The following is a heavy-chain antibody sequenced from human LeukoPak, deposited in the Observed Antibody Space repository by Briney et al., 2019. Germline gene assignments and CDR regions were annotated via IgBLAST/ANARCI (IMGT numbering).Heavy chain of an antibody. D-gene: IGHD6-19*01. Sequence: RSSETLSLTCAVSGGSISSSNWWSWVRQPPGKGLEWIGEIYHSGSTNYNPSLKSRVTISVDKSKNQFSLKLSSVTAADTAVYYCARVTRSGWYAGDAFDIWGQGTMVTVSS. J-gene: IGHJ3*02. CDR3: ARVTRSGWYAGDAFDI. CDR1: GGSISSSNW. CDR2: IYHSGST. V-gene: IGHV4-4*02.